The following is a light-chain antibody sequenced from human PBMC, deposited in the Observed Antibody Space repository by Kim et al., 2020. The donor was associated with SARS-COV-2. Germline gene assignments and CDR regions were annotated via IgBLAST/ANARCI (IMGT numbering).Light chain of an antibody. CDR3: VLYMGSGIWV. CDR1: SGSVSTSYY. Sequence: GGTVTLTCGLGSGSVSTSYYPSWYQQTPGQAPRTLIYSTHTRSSGVPDRFSGSIVGNKAALTITGAQADDESDYYCVLYMGSGIWVFGGGTKLTVL. CDR2: STH. V-gene: IGLV8-61*01. J-gene: IGLJ3*02.